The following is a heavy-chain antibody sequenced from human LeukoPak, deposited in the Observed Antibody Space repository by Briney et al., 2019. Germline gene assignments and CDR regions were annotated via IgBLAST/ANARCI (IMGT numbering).Heavy chain of an antibody. D-gene: IGHD1-26*01. J-gene: IGHJ4*02. V-gene: IGHV3-30*04. CDR1: GFTFSSYA. CDR2: ISYDGSNK. Sequence: GGSLRLSCAASGFTFSSYAMHWVRQAPGKGLEWVAVISYDGSNKYYADSVKGRFTISRDNSKNTLYLQMNSLRAEDTAVYYCARDVEPVRSYLADYWGQGTLVTVSS. CDR3: ARDVEPVRSYLADY.